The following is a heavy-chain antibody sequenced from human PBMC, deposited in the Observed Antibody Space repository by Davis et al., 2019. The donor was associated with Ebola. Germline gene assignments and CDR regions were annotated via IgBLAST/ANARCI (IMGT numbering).Heavy chain of an antibody. CDR2: INPSGGST. V-gene: IGHV1-46*01. CDR1: GYTFTSYY. CDR3: ARVVAQLVFDP. Sequence: AASVKVSCKASGYTFTSYYMHWVRQAPGQGLEWMGIINPSGGSTSYAQKFQGRVTMTRDTSTSTAYMELRSLRSDDTAVYYCARVVAQLVFDPWGQGTLVTVSS. D-gene: IGHD6-13*01. J-gene: IGHJ5*02.